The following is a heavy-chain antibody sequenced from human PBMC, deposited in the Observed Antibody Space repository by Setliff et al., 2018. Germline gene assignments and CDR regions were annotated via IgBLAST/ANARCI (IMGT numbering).Heavy chain of an antibody. D-gene: IGHD6-13*01. CDR1: GYTLTELS. Sequence: ASVKVSCKVSGYTLTELSMHWVRQAPGKGLEWMGGFDPEDGETIYAQKFQGRVTMTEDTSTDTAYMALSSLRSEDTAAYYCARTQGEQQLTHPYYYYYYMDVWGKGTTVTVSS. J-gene: IGHJ6*03. CDR3: ARTQGEQQLTHPYYYYYYMDV. V-gene: IGHV1-24*01. CDR2: FDPEDGET.